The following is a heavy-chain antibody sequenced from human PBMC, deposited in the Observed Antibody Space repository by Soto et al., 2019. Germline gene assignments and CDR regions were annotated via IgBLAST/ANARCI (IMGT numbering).Heavy chain of an antibody. D-gene: IGHD6-19*01. CDR2: INPGDSDT. CDR1: GYSFTSYW. V-gene: IGHV5-51*01. CDR3: ARLGVAVAGGWFDP. Sequence: LGESLKISCEGSGYSFTSYWIGWARQMSGKGLEWMGIINPGDSDTRYSPSFQGQVTISFDKSINTAYLHWSSLKASDTAMYYCARLGVAVAGGWFDPWGQGTLVTVSS. J-gene: IGHJ5*02.